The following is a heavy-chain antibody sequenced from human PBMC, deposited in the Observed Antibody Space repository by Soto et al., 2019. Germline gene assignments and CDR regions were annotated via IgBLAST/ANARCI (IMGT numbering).Heavy chain of an antibody. D-gene: IGHD3-10*01. CDR2: ISAYNGNT. CDR3: AGPDFYGSGSYYPRGYYYYGMDV. Sequence: ASVKVSCKASGYTFTSYGISWVRQAPGQGLEWMGWISAYNGNTNYAQKLQGRVTMTTDTSTSTAYMELRSLRSDDTAVYYCAGPDFYGSGSYYPRGYYYYGMDVWGQGTRVTVSS. V-gene: IGHV1-18*04. CDR1: GYTFTSYG. J-gene: IGHJ6*02.